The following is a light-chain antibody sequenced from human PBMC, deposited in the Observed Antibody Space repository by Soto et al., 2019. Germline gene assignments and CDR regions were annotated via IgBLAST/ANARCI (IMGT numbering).Light chain of an antibody. V-gene: IGKV1-12*01. J-gene: IGKJ5*01. CDR2: GSS. CDR3: QQANSYPWT. Sequence: DIQMTQSPASLSASVGDRVTITCRASQGVSDWVSWYQQKPWEAPNLLIYGSSSLLSGVPSRFSGTRSGTDFTLTISSLQPEDFATYYCQQANSYPWTFGQGTRLEFK. CDR1: QGVSDW.